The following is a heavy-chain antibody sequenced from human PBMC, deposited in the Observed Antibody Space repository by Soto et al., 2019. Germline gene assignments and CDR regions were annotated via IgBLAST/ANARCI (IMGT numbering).Heavy chain of an antibody. V-gene: IGHV4-39*01. CDR1: GGSISSSSYY. D-gene: IGHD2-15*01. CDR3: ARVPYSGYFVNKPYYFDY. Sequence: SETLSLTCTVSGGSISSSSYYWGWIRQPPGKGLEWIGSIYYSGSTYYNPSLKSRVTISVDTSKNQFSLKLSSVTAADTAVYYRARVPYSGYFVNKPYYFDYWGQGTLVTVSS. CDR2: IYYSGST. J-gene: IGHJ4*02.